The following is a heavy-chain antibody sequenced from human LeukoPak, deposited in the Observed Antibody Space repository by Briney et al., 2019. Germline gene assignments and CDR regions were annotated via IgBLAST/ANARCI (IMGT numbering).Heavy chain of an antibody. CDR3: ASHKGDYDRPGY. CDR1: GGSISSGSYY. D-gene: IGHD4-17*01. Sequence: SETLSLTCTVSGGSISSGSYYWSWIRQPAGTGLEWIGRIYTSGSTNYNPSLKSRVTISVDTSKNQFSLKLSSVTAADTAVYYCASHKGDYDRPGYWGQGTLVTVSS. CDR2: IYTSGST. J-gene: IGHJ4*02. V-gene: IGHV4-61*02.